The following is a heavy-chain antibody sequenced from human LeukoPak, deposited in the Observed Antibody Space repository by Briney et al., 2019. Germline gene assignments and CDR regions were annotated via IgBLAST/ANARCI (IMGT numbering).Heavy chain of an antibody. CDR3: AKAMSKGSRVLDS. V-gene: IGHV3-33*06. CDR2: IDDDGAYT. D-gene: IGHD5/OR15-5a*01. CDR1: GFIFSNYG. J-gene: IGHJ4*02. Sequence: PGRSLRLSCAASGFIFSNYGMHWVRQAPSKGLEWVSDIDDDGAYTYYDDSVRGRLTVSRDNSKNIVFLHMSGLRAEDSAVYFCAKAMSKGSRVLDSWGQGAQVTVSS.